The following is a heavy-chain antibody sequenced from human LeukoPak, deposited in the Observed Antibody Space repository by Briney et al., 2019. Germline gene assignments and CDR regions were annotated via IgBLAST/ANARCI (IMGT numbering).Heavy chain of an antibody. CDR1: GFTFSSYG. Sequence: GGSLRLSGVASGFTFSSYGMHWVRQAPGKGLEWVTFIWYDGSSKHYADSVKGRFTISRDNSKNTLYLQMNSLRAEDTAVYYCTKDPANYYDSSGSDAFDIWGQGTMVTVSS. V-gene: IGHV3-30*02. CDR3: TKDPANYYDSSGSDAFDI. D-gene: IGHD3-22*01. CDR2: IWYDGSSK. J-gene: IGHJ3*02.